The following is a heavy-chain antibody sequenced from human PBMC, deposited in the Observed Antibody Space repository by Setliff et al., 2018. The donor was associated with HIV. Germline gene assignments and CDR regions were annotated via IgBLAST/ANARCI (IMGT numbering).Heavy chain of an antibody. D-gene: IGHD6-13*01. CDR1: GFTFSNYA. CDR2: ISGGGGIT. V-gene: IGHV3-23*01. Sequence: ETLSLTCTASGFTFSNYAMTWVRQAPGTGLECVSAISGGGGITYYADSVKGRFTISRDNSKNTLYLQMNSLRVEDTALYYCAKDYLSSSTWYGGLGYWGLGTLVTVSS. CDR3: AKDYLSSSTWYGGLGY. J-gene: IGHJ4*02.